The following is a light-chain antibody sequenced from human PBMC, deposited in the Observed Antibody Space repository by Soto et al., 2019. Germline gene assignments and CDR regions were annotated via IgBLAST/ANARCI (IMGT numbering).Light chain of an antibody. Sequence: EIVLTQSPGTLSLSPGERATLSCRVSRSVSALAWYQQKPGQAPRLLIYGPSTRATGIPDRVSGSGSGTDFTLTISGLEPDDFAVYYCQQYGSSPWTFGQGTKVEIK. CDR1: RSVSA. CDR2: GPS. V-gene: IGKV3-20*01. CDR3: QQYGSSPWT. J-gene: IGKJ1*01.